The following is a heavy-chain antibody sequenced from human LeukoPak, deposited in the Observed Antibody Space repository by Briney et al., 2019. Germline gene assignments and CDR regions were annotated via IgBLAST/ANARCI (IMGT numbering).Heavy chain of an antibody. V-gene: IGHV3-9*01. CDR1: GFTFDDYS. CDR3: AKGRTYSGYDALDY. D-gene: IGHD5-12*01. J-gene: IGHJ4*02. Sequence: GRSLRLSCAASGFTFDDYSMHWVRQAPGKGLEWVSGISWNSGSAGYADSVKGRFTISRDNAKNSLYLQMNSLRTEDTALYYCAKGRTYSGYDALDYWGQGTLVTVSS. CDR2: ISWNSGSA.